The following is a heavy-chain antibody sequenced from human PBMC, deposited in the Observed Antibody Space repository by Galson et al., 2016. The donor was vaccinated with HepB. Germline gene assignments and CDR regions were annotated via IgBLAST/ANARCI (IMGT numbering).Heavy chain of an antibody. D-gene: IGHD1-26*01. J-gene: IGHJ4*02. CDR2: LMPLYGSP. Sequence: SVKVSCKASGRTFSNFAFNWVRQAPGQGPEWMGGLMPLYGSPNYAQNFQGRLTITVDESTTTVYIDLNSRKSDDTAVYYCATPRGSHGYFAYWGQGTLVTVSS. CDR1: GRTFSNFA. CDR3: ATPRGSHGYFAY. V-gene: IGHV1-69*13.